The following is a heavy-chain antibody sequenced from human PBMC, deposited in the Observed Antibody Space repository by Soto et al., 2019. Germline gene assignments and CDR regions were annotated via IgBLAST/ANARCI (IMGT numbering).Heavy chain of an antibody. CDR2: INPNSGGT. CDR3: ARDLTNWGSNYYYGMDV. CDR1: GYTFTGYY. V-gene: IGHV1-2*04. J-gene: IGHJ6*02. D-gene: IGHD3-16*01. Sequence: ASVKVSCKASGYTFTGYYMHWVRQAPGQGLEWMGWINPNSGGTNYAQKFQGWVTMTRDTSISTAYMELSRLRSDDTAVYYCARDLTNWGSNYYYGMDVWGQGTTVTVSS.